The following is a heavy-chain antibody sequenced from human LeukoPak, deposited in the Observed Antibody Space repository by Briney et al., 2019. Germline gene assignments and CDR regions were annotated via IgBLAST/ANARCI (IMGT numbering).Heavy chain of an antibody. J-gene: IGHJ4*02. V-gene: IGHV3-7*01. Sequence: GGSLRFSCAASGFTFSSYWMSWVRQAPGKGLEWVANIKEDGSEKYYVDSVKGRFTISRDNAKNSLYLQMNSLRAEDTAVYYCARDQPPLHEDEDYWGQGTLVTVSS. CDR2: IKEDGSEK. CDR1: GFTFSSYW. CDR3: ARDQPPLHEDEDY.